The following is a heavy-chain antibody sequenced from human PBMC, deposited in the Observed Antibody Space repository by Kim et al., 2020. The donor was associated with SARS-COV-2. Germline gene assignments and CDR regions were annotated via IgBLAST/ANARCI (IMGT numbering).Heavy chain of an antibody. J-gene: IGHJ4*02. Sequence: SGKCRFTISRDNSKNSLYLQMNSLRTEDTALYYCAKDSTGYSGSWYAVDYWGQGTLVTVSS. V-gene: IGHV3-43*01. D-gene: IGHD6-13*01. CDR3: AKDSTGYSGSWYAVDY.